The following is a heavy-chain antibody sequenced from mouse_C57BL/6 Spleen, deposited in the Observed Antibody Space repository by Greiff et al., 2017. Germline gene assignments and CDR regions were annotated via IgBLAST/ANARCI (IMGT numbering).Heavy chain of an antibody. CDR1: GYTFTSYW. V-gene: IGHV1-61*01. D-gene: IGHD1-1*01. Sequence: VQLQQPGAELVRPGSSVKLSCKASGYTFTSYWMDWVKQRPGQGLEWIGNIYPSDSETHYNQKFKDKATLTVDKSSSTAYMQLSSLTSEDSAVYYCARGFITTVVATGNFDYWGQGTTLTVSS. CDR2: IYPSDSET. CDR3: ARGFITTVVATGNFDY. J-gene: IGHJ2*01.